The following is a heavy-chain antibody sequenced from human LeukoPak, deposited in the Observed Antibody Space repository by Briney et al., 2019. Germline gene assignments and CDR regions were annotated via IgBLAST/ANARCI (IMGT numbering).Heavy chain of an antibody. CDR1: GFTFSSYA. Sequence: PGGSLSLSCAASGFTFSSYAMSWVRQAPGKGLEWVSAISGSGGSTYYADSVKGRFTISRDNSKNTLYLQMNSLRAEDTAVYYCAKGRGPAYYYGSGSPWHYMDVWGKGTTVTVSS. V-gene: IGHV3-23*01. CDR3: AKGRGPAYYYGSGSPWHYMDV. CDR2: ISGSGGST. J-gene: IGHJ6*03. D-gene: IGHD3-10*01.